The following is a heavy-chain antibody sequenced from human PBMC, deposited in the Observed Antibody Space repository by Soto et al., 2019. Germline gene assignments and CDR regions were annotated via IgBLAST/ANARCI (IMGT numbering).Heavy chain of an antibody. V-gene: IGHV1-18*01. D-gene: IGHD3-16*01. CDR2: ISPYTGNT. CDR1: GYIFVNYG. Sequence: QVQLVQSGDEVKKPGASVKVSCKASGYIFVNYGIAWVRQAPGQGLEWMGWISPYTGNTHSATKVQGRLTMTTDTTXSTADMDLGSLPSADTAVYYCVMVDNYVTPTPQDVWGQGTTVTVSS. CDR3: VMVDNYVTPTPQDV. J-gene: IGHJ6*02.